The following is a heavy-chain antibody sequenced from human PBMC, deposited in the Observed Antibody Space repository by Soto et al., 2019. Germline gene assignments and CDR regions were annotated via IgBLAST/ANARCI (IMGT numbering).Heavy chain of an antibody. CDR2: ISASSSHK. CDR1: GFDFSYYT. J-gene: IGHJ3*02. D-gene: IGHD4-17*01. Sequence: EVQLVESGGRLDKPGESLRLSCVASGFDFSYYTMNWVRQAPGKGLEWVSAISASSSHKYSADSVRGRFTFSRDNANNSLYLQMNNLRVEDTAVYYCARLRSDAFDIWGQGTLVTVSS. CDR3: ARLRSDAFDI. V-gene: IGHV3-21*02.